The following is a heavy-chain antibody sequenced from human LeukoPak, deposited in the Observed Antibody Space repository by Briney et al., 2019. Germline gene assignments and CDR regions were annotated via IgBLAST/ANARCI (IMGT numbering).Heavy chain of an antibody. J-gene: IGHJ4*02. CDR3: ARTVCTNGVCYHFDY. Sequence: GSLRLSCAASGFPFSNHAMSWIRQPPGKGLEWIGEINHSGSTNYNPSLKSRVTISVDTSKNQFSLKLSSVTAADTAVYYCARTVCTNGVCYHFDYWGQGTLVTVSS. V-gene: IGHV4-34*01. D-gene: IGHD2-8*01. CDR1: GFPFSNHA. CDR2: INHSGST.